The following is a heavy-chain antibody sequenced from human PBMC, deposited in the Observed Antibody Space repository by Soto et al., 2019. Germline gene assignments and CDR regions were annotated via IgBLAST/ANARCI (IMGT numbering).Heavy chain of an antibody. CDR3: ARQYGGYEYYFDY. V-gene: IGHV4-30-4*01. Sequence: SETLSLTCTVSGGSFSNGDYYWSWIRQPPGKGLEWIGYIYYGGITSYNPSLKSRVTISSDTSKNLFSLKLNSVTAADTAVYYCARQYGGYEYYFDYWGLGTLVTVSS. CDR1: GGSFSNGDYY. J-gene: IGHJ4*02. CDR2: IYYGGIT. D-gene: IGHD5-12*01.